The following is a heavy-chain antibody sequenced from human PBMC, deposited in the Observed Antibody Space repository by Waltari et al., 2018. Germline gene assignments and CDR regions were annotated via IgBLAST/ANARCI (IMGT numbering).Heavy chain of an antibody. V-gene: IGHV1-69*01. J-gene: IGHJ4*02. D-gene: IGHD4-17*01. CDR1: GGSFSSYA. CDR3: ARGAATVSRYLFDY. CDR2: IRPSSGKV. Sequence: QVQLVQSGAEVREPGSSVKVSCKAFGGSFSSYATTWVRQAPGQGLEWLGGIRPSSGKVHYAQSLQCRVTITADESTSTAYMCLSSLTSEDTAVYYCARGAATVSRYLFDYWGQGTLVTVSS.